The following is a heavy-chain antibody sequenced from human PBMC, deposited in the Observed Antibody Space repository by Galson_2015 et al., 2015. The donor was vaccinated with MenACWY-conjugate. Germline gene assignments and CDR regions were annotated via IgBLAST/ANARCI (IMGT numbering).Heavy chain of an antibody. CDR3: ARVGSHRGYSYYPKFDY. V-gene: IGHV4-39*07. CDR2: IYYSGST. Sequence: ETLSLTCTVSGGSISSSSYYWGWVRQPPGKGLEWIGSIYYSGSTYYNPSLKSRVTISVDTSKNQFSLKLSSVTAADTAVYYCARVGSHRGYSYYPKFDYWGQGTLVTVSS. J-gene: IGHJ4*02. CDR1: GGSISSSSYY. D-gene: IGHD5-18*01.